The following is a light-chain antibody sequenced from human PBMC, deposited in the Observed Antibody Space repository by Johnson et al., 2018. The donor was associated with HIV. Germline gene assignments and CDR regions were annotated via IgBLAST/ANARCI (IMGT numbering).Light chain of an antibody. CDR2: SSD. CDR1: SSNIGRNT. CDR3: GTWDSSLSAGV. Sequence: QSVLTQPPSASGPPGQRVTISCSGSSSNIGRNTVNWYQQLPGMAPKLLIYSSDQRPSGVPDRFSGSKSGTSASLAISGLQSEDEADYYCGTWDSSLSAGVFGTGTQVTVL. V-gene: IGLV1-44*01. J-gene: IGLJ1*01.